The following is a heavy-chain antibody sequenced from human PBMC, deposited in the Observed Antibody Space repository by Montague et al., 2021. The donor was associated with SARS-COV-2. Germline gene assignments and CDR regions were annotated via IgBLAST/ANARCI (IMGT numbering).Heavy chain of an antibody. CDR3: ARVQGITMIVVVIGAFDI. CDR2: IYYSGGT. CDR1: GGSISSGGYY. Sequence: TLSLTCTVSGGSISSGGYYWSWIRQHPGKGLEWIGYIYYSGGTYYNPSLKSRVTISVDTSKNQFSLKLSSVTAADTAVYYRARVQGITMIVVVIGAFDIWGQGTMVTVSS. V-gene: IGHV4-31*03. J-gene: IGHJ3*02. D-gene: IGHD3-22*01.